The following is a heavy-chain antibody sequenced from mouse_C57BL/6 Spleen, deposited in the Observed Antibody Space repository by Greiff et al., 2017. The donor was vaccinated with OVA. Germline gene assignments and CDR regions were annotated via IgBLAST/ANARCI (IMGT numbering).Heavy chain of an antibody. CDR3: ARRYGYDGFAY. V-gene: IGHV3-6*01. CDR2: ISYDGST. D-gene: IGHD2-2*01. CDR1: GYSITSGYY. J-gene: IGHJ3*01. Sequence: ESGPGLVKPSQSLSLTCSVTGYSITSGYYWNWIRQFPGNKLEWMGYISYDGSTHYNQSLKNRISLTRDTSTNQLCLKLNSLTTEDTAKYYCARRYGYDGFAYWGQGTMVTVSA.